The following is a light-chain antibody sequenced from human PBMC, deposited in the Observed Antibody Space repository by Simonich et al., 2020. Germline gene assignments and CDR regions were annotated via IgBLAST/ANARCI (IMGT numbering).Light chain of an antibody. CDR3: QQYNSYSRYT. J-gene: IGKJ2*01. CDR1: QGISSY. CDR2: AAS. V-gene: IGKV1-8*01. Sequence: AIRMTQSPSSLSASTGDRVTITCRASQGISSYLAWYQQKPGKAPKLLIYAASTLQSGVPSRFSGSGSGTDFTLTISCLQPDDFATYYCQQYNSYSRYTFGQGTKLEIK.